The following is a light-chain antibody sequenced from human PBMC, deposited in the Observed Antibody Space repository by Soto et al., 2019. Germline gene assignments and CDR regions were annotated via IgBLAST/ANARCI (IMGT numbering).Light chain of an antibody. CDR3: QQSHTTRA. Sequence: DIQMTQSPSSLSASVGDRVTTTCRASQSINNYLSWYQQKPGKAPKLLIYAASSLQGGVPSRFSGSGSGTDFTLTISSLQPEDFATYYCQQSHTTRAFGPGTKVDIK. CDR1: QSINNY. V-gene: IGKV1-39*01. CDR2: AAS. J-gene: IGKJ3*01.